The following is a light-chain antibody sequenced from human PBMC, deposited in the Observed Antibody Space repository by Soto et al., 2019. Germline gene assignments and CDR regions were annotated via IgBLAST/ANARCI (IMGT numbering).Light chain of an antibody. CDR3: QQYNKWPRT. J-gene: IGKJ1*01. CDR1: QAIGSN. Sequence: EIVMTQSPATLSVSPGDRATLSCRASQAIGSNLAWYQQKPGQTPSLLIYGASTRATGLPARFSGSGSGTEFTLTISSLQSEDLAVYYCQQYNKWPRTFGHGTKVEIK. CDR2: GAS. V-gene: IGKV3-15*01.